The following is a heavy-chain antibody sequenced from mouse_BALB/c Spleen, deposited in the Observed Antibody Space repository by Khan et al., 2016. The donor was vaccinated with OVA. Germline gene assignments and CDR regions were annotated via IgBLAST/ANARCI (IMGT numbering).Heavy chain of an antibody. CDR3: ARRHSSYAWSAY. Sequence: EVELVESGGGLVQPGGSRKLSCAASGFTFSSFGMHWVRQAPEKGLEWVASISSGSNTIYYADTVKGRFTISRDNPKNTLFLQMTSLRSEDTAMYYCARRHSSYAWSAYWGQGTLVTVSA. V-gene: IGHV5-17*02. CDR2: ISSGSNTI. J-gene: IGHJ3*01. CDR1: GFTFSSFG. D-gene: IGHD1-1*01.